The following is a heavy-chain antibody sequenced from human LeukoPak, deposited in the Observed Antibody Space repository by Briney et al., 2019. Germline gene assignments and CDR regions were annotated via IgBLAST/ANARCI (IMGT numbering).Heavy chain of an antibody. J-gene: IGHJ4*02. V-gene: IGHV1-2*02. CDR1: GYTFTGYY. CDR2: INPNSGGT. CDR3: ARDGSPRDGYYFQFDY. Sequence: ASVKVSCEASGYTFTGYYMHWVRQAPGQGLEWMGWINPNSGGTNYAQKFQGRVTMTRDTSISTAYMELSRLRSDDTAVYYCARDGSPRDGYYFQFDYWGQGTLVTVSS. D-gene: IGHD5-24*01.